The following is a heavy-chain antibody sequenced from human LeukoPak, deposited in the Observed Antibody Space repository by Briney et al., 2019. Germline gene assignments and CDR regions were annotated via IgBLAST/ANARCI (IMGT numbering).Heavy chain of an antibody. CDR1: GYTFTGYY. Sequence: GASVKVSCKASGYTFTGYYMHWVRQAPGQGLEWMGWINPNGGRTSYAQKFQGRVTMTRNTSISTAYMELSSLRSEDTAVYYCARFLSQYDYSNYGAHYYYYGMDVWGQGTTVTVSS. CDR3: ARFLSQYDYSNYGAHYYYYGMDV. D-gene: IGHD4-11*01. CDR2: INPNGGRT. V-gene: IGHV1-2*02. J-gene: IGHJ6*02.